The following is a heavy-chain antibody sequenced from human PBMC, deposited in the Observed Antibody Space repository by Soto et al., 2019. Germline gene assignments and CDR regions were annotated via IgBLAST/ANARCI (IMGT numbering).Heavy chain of an antibody. CDR2: IDPSDSQT. V-gene: IGHV5-10-1*01. CDR1: GYSFASYW. J-gene: IGHJ6*02. Sequence: GESLKISCKGSGYSFASYWITWVRQKPGKGLEWMGRIDPSDSQTYYSPSFRGHVTISATKSITTVFLQWSSLKASDTAMYYCARRGVYSGYEVSYGMDVWGQGTTVTVSS. D-gene: IGHD5-12*01. CDR3: ARRGVYSGYEVSYGMDV.